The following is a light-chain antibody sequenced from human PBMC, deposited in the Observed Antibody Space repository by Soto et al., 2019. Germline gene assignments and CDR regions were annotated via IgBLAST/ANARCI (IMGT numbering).Light chain of an antibody. CDR1: SGHSNYA. Sequence: QSVLTQSPCASASLGASVKLTCSLSSGHSNYAIAWHQQQSEKGPRYLMKLNSDGSHSKGDGIPDRFSGSSSGAERYLTISSLQSEDEADYYCQTWGSGIVVFGGGTKVTV. CDR2: LNSDGSH. V-gene: IGLV4-69*01. J-gene: IGLJ2*01. CDR3: QTWGSGIVV.